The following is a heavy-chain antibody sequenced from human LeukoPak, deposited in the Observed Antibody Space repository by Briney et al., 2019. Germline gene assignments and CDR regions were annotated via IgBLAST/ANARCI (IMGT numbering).Heavy chain of an antibody. Sequence: PSETLSLTCTVSGGSISGDYWSWIRQSPGKGLEWIAYIHSSGSTSYNPSLKSRVTISVDTSKNEFSLKLSSVTAADTAVFYCARGHLALNSWGQGTLVTVSS. V-gene: IGHV4-59*01. CDR1: GGSISGDY. J-gene: IGHJ4*02. CDR3: ARGHLALNS. CDR2: IHSSGST.